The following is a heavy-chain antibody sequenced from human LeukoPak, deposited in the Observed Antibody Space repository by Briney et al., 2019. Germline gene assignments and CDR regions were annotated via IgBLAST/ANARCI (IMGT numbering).Heavy chain of an antibody. V-gene: IGHV1-24*01. Sequence: ASVKVSRKVSGYTLTELSMHWVRQAPGKGLEWMGGFDPEDGETIYAQKFQGRVTMTEDTSTDTAYMELSSLRSEDTAVYYCARGPKATFSYYYYMDVWGKGTTVIVSS. CDR3: ARGPKATFSYYYYMDV. CDR1: GYTLTELS. J-gene: IGHJ6*03. D-gene: IGHD2/OR15-2a*01. CDR2: FDPEDGET.